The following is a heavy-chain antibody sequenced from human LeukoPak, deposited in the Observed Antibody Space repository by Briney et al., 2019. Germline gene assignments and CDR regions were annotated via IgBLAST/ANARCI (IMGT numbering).Heavy chain of an antibody. CDR3: AGDRKGLDP. CDR1: GCTFSSYG. J-gene: IGHJ5*02. CDR2: ISGTGSYT. V-gene: IGHV3-21*01. Sequence: GGSLRLSCGASGCTFSSYGVYWVRQAPGKGLEWVSSISGTGSYTHYADSVKGRFVISRDNAKSSLYLQMNSLRAEDTAVYYCAGDRKGLDPWGQGTLVTVSS.